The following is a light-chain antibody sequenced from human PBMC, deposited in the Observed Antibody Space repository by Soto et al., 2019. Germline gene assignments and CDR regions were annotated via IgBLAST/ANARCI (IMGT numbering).Light chain of an antibody. Sequence: IQMTQSPSTLSASVGDRVIITCLASQGIGSWLAWYQQKPGKAPKLLIYKASTLESGVPSRFSGSGSGTDFTLTISSLQPDDFATYYCQQYDTHWTFGQGTKVEIK. CDR2: KAS. CDR1: QGIGSW. J-gene: IGKJ1*01. V-gene: IGKV1-5*03. CDR3: QQYDTHWT.